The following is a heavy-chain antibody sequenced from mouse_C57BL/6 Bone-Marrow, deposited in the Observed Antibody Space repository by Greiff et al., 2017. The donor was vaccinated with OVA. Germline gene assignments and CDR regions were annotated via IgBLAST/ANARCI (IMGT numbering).Heavy chain of an antibody. V-gene: IGHV1-69*01. Sequence: QVQLQQPGAELVMPGASVQLSCKASGYTFTSYWMHWVKQRPGQGLEWIGEIDPSDSYTNYNQKLKGKSTLTVDKSSSTAYMQLSSLTSEDSAVYYCAVLCGYWGQGTTLTVSS. CDR1: GYTFTSYW. CDR3: AVLCGY. D-gene: IGHD2-14*01. J-gene: IGHJ2*01. CDR2: IDPSDSYT.